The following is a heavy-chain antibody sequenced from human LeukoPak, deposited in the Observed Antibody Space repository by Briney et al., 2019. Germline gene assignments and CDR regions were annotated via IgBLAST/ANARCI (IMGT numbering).Heavy chain of an antibody. Sequence: GGSLRLSCAASGFTFNEYTMHWVRQAPGKGLERVSLITHDGGAAFYADSVRGRFTISRDNSRNSLYLQMDSLRTEDTALYYCAREKRRLVDYWGQGTLVTVSS. CDR1: GFTFNEYT. CDR2: ITHDGGAA. J-gene: IGHJ4*02. CDR3: AREKRRLVDY. V-gene: IGHV3-43*01. D-gene: IGHD6-25*01.